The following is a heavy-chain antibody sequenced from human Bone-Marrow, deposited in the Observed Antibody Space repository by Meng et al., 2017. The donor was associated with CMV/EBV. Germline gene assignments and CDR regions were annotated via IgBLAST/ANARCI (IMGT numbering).Heavy chain of an antibody. V-gene: IGHV4-34*01. D-gene: IGHD2-2*01. Sequence: SETLSLTCAVYGGPFSGYYWSWIRQPPGKGLEWIGEINHSGSTNYNPSLKSRVTISVDTSKNQFSLKLSSVTAADTAVYYCARGIVVVPAAIVANWFNPWGQGTLVTVSS. CDR3: ARGIVVVPAAIVANWFNP. J-gene: IGHJ5*02. CDR2: INHSGST. CDR1: GGPFSGYY.